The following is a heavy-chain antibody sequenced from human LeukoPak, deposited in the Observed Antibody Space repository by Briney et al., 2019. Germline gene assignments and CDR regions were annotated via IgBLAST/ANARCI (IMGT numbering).Heavy chain of an antibody. V-gene: IGHV3-23*01. J-gene: IGHJ1*01. CDR2: ISGSGGST. Sequence: GGSLRLSCAASGFTFSSYAMSWVRQAPGKGLEWVSAISGSGGSTYYADSVKGRFTISRDNSKNTLYLQMNSLRAEDTAVYYCARGPQGIDYGDYGGLWGQGTLVTVSS. CDR1: GFTFSSYA. CDR3: ARGPQGIDYGDYGGL. D-gene: IGHD4-17*01.